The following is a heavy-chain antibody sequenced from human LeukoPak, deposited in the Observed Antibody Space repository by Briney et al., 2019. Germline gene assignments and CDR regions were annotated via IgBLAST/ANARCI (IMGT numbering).Heavy chain of an antibody. V-gene: IGHV4-38-2*02. Sequence: PSETLSLTCTVSGYSISSGYYWGWIRQPPGKGLEWIGSIYHSGSTYYNPSLKSRVTISVDTSKNQFSLKLSSVTAADTAVYYCARGYGYGRCDYWGQGTLVTVSS. J-gene: IGHJ4*02. CDR1: GYSISSGYY. CDR2: IYHSGST. CDR3: ARGYGYGRCDY. D-gene: IGHD5-18*01.